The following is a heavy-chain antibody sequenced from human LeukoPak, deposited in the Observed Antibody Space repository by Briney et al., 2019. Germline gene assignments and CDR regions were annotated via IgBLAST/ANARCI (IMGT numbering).Heavy chain of an antibody. D-gene: IGHD3-22*01. CDR1: GGSISSGGYS. J-gene: IGHJ3*02. V-gene: IGHV4-30-2*01. Sequence: SQTLSLTCAVSGGSISSGGYSWSWIRQPPGKGLEWIGYIYHSGSTYYNPSLKSRVTISVDRSKNQFSLKLSSVTAADTAVYYCARATYYYDSSGYYFEGPRAFDIWGQGTMVTVSP. CDR3: ARATYYYDSSGYYFEGPRAFDI. CDR2: IYHSGST.